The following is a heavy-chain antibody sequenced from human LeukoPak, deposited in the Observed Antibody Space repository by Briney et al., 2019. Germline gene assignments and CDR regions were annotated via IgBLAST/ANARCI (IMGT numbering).Heavy chain of an antibody. Sequence: VAVIWYDGSNKYYAASVKGRFTISRDNSKNTLYLQMNSLRAEDTAVYYCARYAVAGTFDYWGQGTLVTVSS. D-gene: IGHD6-19*01. CDR2: IWYDGSNK. V-gene: IGHV3-33*01. J-gene: IGHJ4*02. CDR3: ARYAVAGTFDY.